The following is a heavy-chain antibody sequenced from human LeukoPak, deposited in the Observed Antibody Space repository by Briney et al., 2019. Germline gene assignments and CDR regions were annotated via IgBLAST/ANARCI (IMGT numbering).Heavy chain of an antibody. CDR2: IYSTGST. D-gene: IGHD3-10*01. CDR1: GGSISGYY. CDR3: ARSPRGSGSSTLLGVAFDI. V-gene: IGHV4-4*08. J-gene: IGHJ3*02. Sequence: PSETLSLTCTVSGGSISGYYWSWVRQSPEKGLESIGFIYSTGSTSYNPSLKSRVTISVDTSKNQFSLKLSSVTAADTAVYYCARSPRGSGSSTLLGVAFDIWGQGTMVTVSS.